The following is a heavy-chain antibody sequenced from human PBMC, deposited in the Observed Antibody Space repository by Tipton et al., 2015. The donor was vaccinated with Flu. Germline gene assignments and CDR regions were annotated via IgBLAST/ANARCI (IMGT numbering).Heavy chain of an antibody. J-gene: IGHJ4*02. V-gene: IGHV4-59*01. CDR1: GDSINNYY. D-gene: IGHD1/OR15-1a*01. Sequence: TLSLTCTVSGDSINNYYWSWIRQPPGKGLEWLGYIYYTGSTNYSPSLKSRVTISLDTSENQLSLKLNSMTAADTAVYYCARVNRGFFDYWGQGTLVTVPS. CDR2: IYYTGST. CDR3: ARVNRGFFDY.